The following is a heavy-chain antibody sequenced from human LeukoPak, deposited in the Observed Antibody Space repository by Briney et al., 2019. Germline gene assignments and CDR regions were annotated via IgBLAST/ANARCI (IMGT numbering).Heavy chain of an antibody. CDR3: ARNRDGYNSFDY. CDR1: GGSFSGYY. J-gene: IGHJ4*02. D-gene: IGHD5-24*01. V-gene: IGHV4-34*01. Sequence: PLETLSLTCAVYGGSFSGYYWSWIRQPPGKGLEWIGEINHSGSTNYNPSLKSRVTISVDTSKNQFSLKLSSVTAADTAVYYCARNRDGYNSFDYWGQGTLVTVSS. CDR2: INHSGST.